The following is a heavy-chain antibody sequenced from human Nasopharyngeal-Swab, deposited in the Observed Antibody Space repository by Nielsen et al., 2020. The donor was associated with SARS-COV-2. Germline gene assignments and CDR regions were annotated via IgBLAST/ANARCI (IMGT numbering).Heavy chain of an antibody. V-gene: IGHV1-3*04. J-gene: IGHJ3*02. CDR3: ARHILTDYDTFHI. CDR2: INTGNGNT. CDR1: GYTFTDYA. D-gene: IGHD3-9*01. Sequence: ASVKVSCKASGYTFTDYAIHWVRQAPGQWLQWMGWINTGNGNTKYSQNFQGRVTLTRDTSASTAYMELSSLRSEDTAVYYCARHILTDYDTFHIWGQGTMVTVSS.